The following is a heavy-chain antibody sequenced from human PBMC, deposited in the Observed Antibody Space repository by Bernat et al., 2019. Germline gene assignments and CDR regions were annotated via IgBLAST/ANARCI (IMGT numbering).Heavy chain of an antibody. CDR3: ARGQSSESYAFDI. J-gene: IGHJ3*02. CDR1: GFTVSSNY. V-gene: IGHV3-53*01. CDR2: IYSGGST. Sequence: VQLVESGGGLVKPGGSLRLSCAASGFTVSSNYMNWVRQTPGKGLEWVSVIYSGGSTYFADSVKGRFTISRDNSKNTLYLQINSLRAEDTAVYYCARGQSSESYAFDIWGQGTMVTVSS.